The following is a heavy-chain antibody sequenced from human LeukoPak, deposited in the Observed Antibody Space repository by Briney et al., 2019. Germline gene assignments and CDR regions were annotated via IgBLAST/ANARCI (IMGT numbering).Heavy chain of an antibody. J-gene: IGHJ4*02. D-gene: IGHD5-18*01. CDR1: GFIYEQYH. V-gene: IGHV3-20*01. Sequence: SGGSLSLSCAASGFIYEQYHMSCLRHAPGKALECVSGINWNGGSTGYADSVKGRFTISRDNAKNSLYLKMNSLRAEDTALYHCARDKTAVVAFDYWGQGTLVTVSS. CDR2: INWNGGST. CDR3: ARDKTAVVAFDY.